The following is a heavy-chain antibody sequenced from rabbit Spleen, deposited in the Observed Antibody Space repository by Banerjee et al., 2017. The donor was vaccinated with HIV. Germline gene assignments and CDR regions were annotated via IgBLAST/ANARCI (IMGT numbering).Heavy chain of an antibody. J-gene: IGHJ4*01. Sequence: QSLEESGGDLVQPEGSLTLTCKASGFDFSSDAMCWVRQAPGKGLEWIGCMYSSSGSTYYASWAKGRFTISKTSSTTVTLQMTSLTAADTATYFCARDPGYADTNNLWGPGTLVTVS. D-gene: IGHD6-1*01. CDR2: MYSSSGST. V-gene: IGHV1S40*01. CDR3: ARDPGYADTNNL. CDR1: GFDFSSDA.